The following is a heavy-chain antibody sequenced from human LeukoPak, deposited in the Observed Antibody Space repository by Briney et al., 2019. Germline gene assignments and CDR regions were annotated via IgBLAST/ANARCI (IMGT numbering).Heavy chain of an antibody. Sequence: SETLSLTCTVSGGSISSGGYYWSWIRQHPGTGLEWIGYIYYSGSTYYNPSLKSRVTISVDTSKNQFSLKLSSVTAADTAVYYCARAEWLGWFDPWGQGTLVTVSS. CDR2: IYYSGST. D-gene: IGHD6-19*01. V-gene: IGHV4-31*03. CDR3: ARAEWLGWFDP. J-gene: IGHJ5*02. CDR1: GGSISSGGYY.